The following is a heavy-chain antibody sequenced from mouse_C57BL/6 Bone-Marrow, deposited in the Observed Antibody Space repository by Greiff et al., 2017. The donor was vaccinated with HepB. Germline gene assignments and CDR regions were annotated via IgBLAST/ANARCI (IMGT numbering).Heavy chain of an antibody. Sequence: EVKLMESGPGLVKPSQSLSLTCSVTGYSITSGYYWNWIRQFPGNKLEWMGYISYDGSNNYNPSLKNRISITRDTSKNQFFLKLNSVTTEDTATYYCARDQTAQVDYWGQGTTLTVSS. CDR1: GYSITSGYY. V-gene: IGHV3-6*01. D-gene: IGHD3-2*02. CDR3: ARDQTAQVDY. J-gene: IGHJ2*01. CDR2: ISYDGSN.